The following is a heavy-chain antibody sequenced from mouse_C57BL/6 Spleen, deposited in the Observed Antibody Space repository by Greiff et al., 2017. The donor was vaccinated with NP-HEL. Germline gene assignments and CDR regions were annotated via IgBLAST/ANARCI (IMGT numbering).Heavy chain of an antibody. CDR2: ISSGGDYI. Sequence: EVMLVESGEGLVKPGGSLKLSCAASGFTFSSYAMSWVRQTPEKRLEWVAYISSGGDYIYYADTVKGRFTISRDNARNTLYLQMSSLKSEDTAMYYCTRDFPLLMDYGSSLWYFDVWGTGTTVTVSS. CDR1: GFTFSSYA. J-gene: IGHJ1*03. V-gene: IGHV5-9-1*02. CDR3: TRDFPLLMDYGSSLWYFDV. D-gene: IGHD1-1*01.